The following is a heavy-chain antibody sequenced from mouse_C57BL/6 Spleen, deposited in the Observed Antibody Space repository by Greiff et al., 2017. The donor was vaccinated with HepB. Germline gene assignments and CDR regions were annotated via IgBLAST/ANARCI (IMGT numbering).Heavy chain of an antibody. CDR3: TPPYSGY. CDR1: GFNIKDDY. J-gene: IGHJ4*01. CDR2: IDPENGDT. D-gene: IGHD2-10*01. Sequence: EVQLQQSGAELVRPGASVKLSCTASGFNIKDDYMHWVKQRPEQGLEWIGWIDPENGDTEYASKFQGKATITADTSSNTAYLQLSSLTSEDTAVYYCTPPYSGYWGQGTSVTVSS. V-gene: IGHV14-4*01.